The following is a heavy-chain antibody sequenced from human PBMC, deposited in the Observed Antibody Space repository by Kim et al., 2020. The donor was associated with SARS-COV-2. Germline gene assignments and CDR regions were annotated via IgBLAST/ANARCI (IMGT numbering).Heavy chain of an antibody. Sequence: PSIDRDFTKRFFVTLDTSVNTAYLQLSSLKAEDTAVYYCARVGSSLGFDYWGQGTLVTVSS. D-gene: IGHD6-6*01. V-gene: IGHV7-4-1*02. CDR2: P. J-gene: IGHJ4*02. CDR3: ARVGSSLGFDY.